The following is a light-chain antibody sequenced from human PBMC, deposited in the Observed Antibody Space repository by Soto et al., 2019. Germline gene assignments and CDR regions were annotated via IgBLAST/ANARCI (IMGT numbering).Light chain of an antibody. J-gene: IGLJ2*01. CDR2: EVR. V-gene: IGLV2-14*01. CDR3: SAYTTRSTLV. CDR1: SRDVGAYNL. Sequence: QSALTQPASVSGSPGQSITISCTGTSRDVGAYNLVSWYQQHPGKAPKLLIYEVRNRPSGISFRFSGSRSGNTASLTISGLLAEDEADYHCSAYTTRSTLVFGGGTKLTVL.